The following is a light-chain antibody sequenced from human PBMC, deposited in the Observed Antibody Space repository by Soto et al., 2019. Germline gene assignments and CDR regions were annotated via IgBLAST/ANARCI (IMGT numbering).Light chain of an antibody. J-gene: IGKJ1*01. CDR1: QSISSW. CDR3: PQYNSYSRT. Sequence: RIARSPSTLSACVGDXXTLXVRDSQSISSWLAWYQQKPGKAHKLLIYKASSLESGVPSRFSGSGSGTEFTLTISSLQPDGFATYYCPQYNSYSRTSGQGTKVDI. CDR2: KAS. V-gene: IGKV1-5*03.